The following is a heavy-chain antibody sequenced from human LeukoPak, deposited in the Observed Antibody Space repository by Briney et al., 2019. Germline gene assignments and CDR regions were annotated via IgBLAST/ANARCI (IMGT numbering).Heavy chain of an antibody. J-gene: IGHJ2*01. CDR2: INHSGST. CDR1: GGPFSGYY. CDR3: ARGGDGKYFDL. Sequence: SETLSLTCAVYGGPFSGYYWSWIRQPPGKGLEWIGEINHSGSTNYNLSLKSRVTISVDTSKNQFSLKLSSVTAADTAVYYCARGGDGKYFDLWGRGTLVTVSS. V-gene: IGHV4-34*01.